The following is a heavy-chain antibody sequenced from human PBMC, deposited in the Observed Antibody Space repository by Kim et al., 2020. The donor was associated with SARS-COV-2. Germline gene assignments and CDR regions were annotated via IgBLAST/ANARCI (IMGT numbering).Heavy chain of an antibody. D-gene: IGHD3-22*01. V-gene: IGHV3-74*01. Sequence: AHSVSGRITTSRDNAKETLYLEMNSLRAVDTAVYYCARGNYYDSAGYYVDYWGQGTLVTVSS. J-gene: IGHJ4*02. CDR3: ARGNYYDSAGYYVDY.